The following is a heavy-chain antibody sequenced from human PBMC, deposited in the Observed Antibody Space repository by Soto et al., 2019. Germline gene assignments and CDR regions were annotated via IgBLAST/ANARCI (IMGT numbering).Heavy chain of an antibody. V-gene: IGHV4-4*07. CDR3: VRDGTKTLRDWFDP. Sequence: PSETLSLTCTVSGATISGYYWSWIRKSAGKGLEWIGRIYATGTTDYNPSLKSRVMMSVDTSRKQFSLKLRSVTAADTAVYYCVRDGTKTLRDWFDPWGQGISVTVSS. J-gene: IGHJ5*02. CDR1: GATISGYY. D-gene: IGHD1-1*01. CDR2: IYATGTT.